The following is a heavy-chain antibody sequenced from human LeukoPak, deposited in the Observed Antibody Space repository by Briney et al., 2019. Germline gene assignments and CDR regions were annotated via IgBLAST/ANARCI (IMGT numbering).Heavy chain of an antibody. CDR2: ISSSSSYI. J-gene: IGHJ4*02. V-gene: IGHV3-21*01. Sequence: PGGSLRLSCAASGFTFSSYSMNWVRQAPGKGLEWVSSISSSSSYIYYADSVKGRFTISRDNAKNSLYLQMNSLRAEDTAVYYCARAGTPLGHYYDSSGYSPDYWGKGTLVTVSS. CDR1: GFTFSSYS. D-gene: IGHD3-22*01. CDR3: ARAGTPLGHYYDSSGYSPDY.